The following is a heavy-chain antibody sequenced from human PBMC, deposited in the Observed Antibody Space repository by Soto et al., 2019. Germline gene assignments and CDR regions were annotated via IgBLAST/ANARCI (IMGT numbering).Heavy chain of an antibody. Sequence: PWGSLCLSCAASGVYFINHYIRCVRQPPSEWLVWVSRINSNGKSKAYAESVKGQFAISRDNAKNTLYLQMNGLTAEDTAVYYCARESGDWPLNWFDPWGQGTLVTVSS. CDR2: INSNGKSK. D-gene: IGHD2-21*02. J-gene: IGHJ5*02. CDR1: GVYFINHY. CDR3: ARESGDWPLNWFDP. V-gene: IGHV3-74*01.